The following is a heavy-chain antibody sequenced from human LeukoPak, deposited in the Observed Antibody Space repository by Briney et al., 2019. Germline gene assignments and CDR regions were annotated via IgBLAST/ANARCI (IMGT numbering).Heavy chain of an antibody. CDR2: ISWNSDTT. CDR1: GFAFDDFA. Sequence: GGSLRLSCAASGFAFDDFAIRWVPPAPGKGLGWVSAISWNSDTTEYADSVKGRFTISRDNSKKTLYLQMNSLRAEDTAMYYCASRNHWGQGTLVTVFS. CDR3: ASRNH. D-gene: IGHD6-13*01. J-gene: IGHJ5*02. V-gene: IGHV3-9*01.